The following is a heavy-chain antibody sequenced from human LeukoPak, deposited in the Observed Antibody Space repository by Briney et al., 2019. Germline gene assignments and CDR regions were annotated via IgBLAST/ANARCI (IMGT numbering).Heavy chain of an antibody. J-gene: IGHJ4*02. CDR1: GFTFTSYA. V-gene: IGHV3-23*01. D-gene: IGHD6-6*01. Sequence: PGGSLRLSCAASGFTFTSYAMSWVRQAPGKGLEWVSAVDARGGATYYADSVKGRFTISRDNSKNTLYLQMNSLRAEDTAVYYCARGGIAARRPLDYWGQGTLVTVSS. CDR2: VDARGGAT. CDR3: ARGGIAARRPLDY.